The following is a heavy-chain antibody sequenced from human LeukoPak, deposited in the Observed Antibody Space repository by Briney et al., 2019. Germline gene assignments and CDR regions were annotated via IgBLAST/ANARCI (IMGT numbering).Heavy chain of an antibody. Sequence: SETLSLTCSVSGGSISSSVDYWGWIRQPPGTGLEWIGSVYYSGTTYYNLSLKSRVTISVDTSKNQFSLKLSSVTAADTAVYYCARARYYYDSSGYPRGPFGIWGQGTLVTVSS. CDR1: GGSISSSVDY. V-gene: IGHV4-39*07. CDR2: VYYSGTT. D-gene: IGHD3-22*01. J-gene: IGHJ4*02. CDR3: ARARYYYDSSGYPRGPFGI.